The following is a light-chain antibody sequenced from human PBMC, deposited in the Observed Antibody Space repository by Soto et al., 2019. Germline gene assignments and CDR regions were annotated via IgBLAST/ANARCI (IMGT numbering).Light chain of an antibody. J-gene: IGKJ1*01. CDR3: QHYNSYSEA. CDR2: KAS. CDR1: QTISSW. Sequence: DIQMTQSPSTLSGSVGDRVTITCRASQTISSWLAWYQQKPGKAPKLLIYKASTLKSGVPSRFSGSGSGTEFTLTIRSLQPDDFATYYCQHYNSYSEAFGQWTKVEL. V-gene: IGKV1-5*03.